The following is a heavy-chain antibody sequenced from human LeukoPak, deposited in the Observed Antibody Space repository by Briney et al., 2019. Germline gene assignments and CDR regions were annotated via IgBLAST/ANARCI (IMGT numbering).Heavy chain of an antibody. V-gene: IGHV2-5*08. CDR3: AHRRYGGNSIDY. CDR1: GGSVSGTNW. J-gene: IGHJ4*02. D-gene: IGHD4-23*01. CDR2: IYWDDDK. Sequence: TLSLTCGVSGGSVSGTNWWSWVRQPPGKALEWLALIYWDDDKRYSPSLKSRLTITKDTSKNQVVLTMTNMDPVDTATYYCAHRRYGGNSIDYWGQGTLVTVSS.